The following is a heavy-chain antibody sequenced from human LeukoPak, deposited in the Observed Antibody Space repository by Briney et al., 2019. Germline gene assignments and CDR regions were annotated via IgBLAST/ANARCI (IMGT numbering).Heavy chain of an antibody. CDR1: GGSISSYC. CDR2: VFDSGST. J-gene: IGHJ4*02. D-gene: IGHD3-22*01. Sequence: SETLSLTCTVSGGSISSYCWSWIRQPPGKGLEWIGYVFDSGSTNYNPSLKSRVTISVDTSKNQFSLKLSSVTAADTAVYYCAREFYYNDTGYIDYWGQGTLVTVSS. CDR3: AREFYYNDTGYIDY. V-gene: IGHV4-59*01.